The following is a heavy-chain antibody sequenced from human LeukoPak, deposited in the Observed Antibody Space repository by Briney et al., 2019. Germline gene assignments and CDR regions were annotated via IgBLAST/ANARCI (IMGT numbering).Heavy chain of an antibody. J-gene: IGHJ4*02. CDR2: ISYDGSNK. D-gene: IGHD3-16*01. V-gene: IGHV3-30-3*01. Sequence: PGGSLRLSGAASGFTFISYAMHWVRQAPGKGLEGVAVISYDGSNKYYADSVKGRFTISRDNSKNTLYLQMNSLRAEDTAVYYCAREDYPFSGGPVDYWGQGTLVTVSS. CDR1: GFTFISYA. CDR3: AREDYPFSGGPVDY.